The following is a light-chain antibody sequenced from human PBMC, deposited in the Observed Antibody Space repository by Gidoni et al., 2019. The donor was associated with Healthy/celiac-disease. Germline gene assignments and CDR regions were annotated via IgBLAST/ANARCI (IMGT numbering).Light chain of an antibody. CDR2: AAS. J-gene: IGKJ4*01. CDR1: QSISSY. V-gene: IGKV1-39*01. CDR3: QQCYSTPLT. Sequence: DIQMTQSPSSLSASVGDRVTINCQASQSISSYLTWYQQKPGQAPKLLIYAASTLQSGVPSRFSGSGSGTDFTLTISSLQPEDFATYYCQQCYSTPLTFGRGTKVEIK.